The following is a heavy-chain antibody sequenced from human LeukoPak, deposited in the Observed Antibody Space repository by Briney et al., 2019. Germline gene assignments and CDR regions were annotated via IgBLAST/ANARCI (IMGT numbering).Heavy chain of an antibody. CDR1: GGTFSSYA. CDR3: ARSGGGATDGSADY. CDR2: IIPILGIA. D-gene: IGHD1-26*01. V-gene: IGHV1-69*04. Sequence: ASVKVSCKASGGTFSSYAISWVRQAPGQGLEWMGRIIPILGIANYAQKFQGRVTITADKSTGTAYMELSSLRSEDTAVYYCARSGGGATDGSADYWGQGTLVTVSS. J-gene: IGHJ4*02.